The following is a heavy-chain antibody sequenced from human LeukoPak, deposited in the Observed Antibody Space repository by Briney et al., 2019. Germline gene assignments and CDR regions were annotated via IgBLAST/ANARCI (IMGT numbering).Heavy chain of an antibody. J-gene: IGHJ4*02. CDR2: INHSGST. V-gene: IGHV4-34*01. CDR3: AGYDILTGYHY. CDR1: GGSFSGYY. Sequence: SETLSLTCAVYGGSFSGYYWSWIRQPPGKGLEWIGEINHSGSTNYNPSLKSRVPISVDTSKNQFSLKLSAVTAAYTAVYYCAGYDILTGYHYWGQGTLVTVSS. D-gene: IGHD3-9*01.